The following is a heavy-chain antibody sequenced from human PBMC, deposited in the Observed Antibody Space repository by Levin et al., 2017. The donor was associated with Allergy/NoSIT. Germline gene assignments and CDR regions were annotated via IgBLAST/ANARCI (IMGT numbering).Heavy chain of an antibody. V-gene: IGHV5-51*01. Sequence: KVSCKCSGYSFTISWIGWVRQMPGKGLEWLGSIFPGDSDTRYSPSFQGQVTISADKSISTAYLQWSSLKASDTAIYYCARQGGGKVGAASSFYYYYYSLDVWGQGTPVTVSS. CDR2: IFPGDSDT. CDR3: ARQGGGKVGAASSFYYYYYSLDV. J-gene: IGHJ6*02. CDR1: GYSFTISW. D-gene: IGHD2-15*01.